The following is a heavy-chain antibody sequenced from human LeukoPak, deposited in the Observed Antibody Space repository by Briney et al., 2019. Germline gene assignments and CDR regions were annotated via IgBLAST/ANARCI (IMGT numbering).Heavy chain of an antibody. Sequence: GGSLRLSCAASGFTFSYFWMHWVRQAPGKGLVWVSRINGDGSSTTYADSVKGRFTISRDNAKNTLYLHMNSLRAEDTAVYYCARSHYYGSGIKNLDYDHWGQGTLVTVSS. CDR3: ARSHYYGSGIKNLDYDH. CDR1: GFTFSYFW. V-gene: IGHV3-74*01. J-gene: IGHJ4*02. CDR2: INGDGSST. D-gene: IGHD3-10*01.